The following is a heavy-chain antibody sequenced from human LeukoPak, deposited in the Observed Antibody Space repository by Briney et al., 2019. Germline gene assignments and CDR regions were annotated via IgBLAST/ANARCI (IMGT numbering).Heavy chain of an antibody. D-gene: IGHD6-6*01. V-gene: IGHV4-39*01. Sequence: KASETLSLTCTVSGGSISSSSYYWDWVRQPPGKGLAWIGSIYYSGSTYYNPSLKSRVTISVDTSKNQFSLKLSSVTAADTAVYYCARRAGGTEYSSSSNYYHYYYLDVWGKGTTVTVSS. CDR2: IYYSGST. CDR1: GGSISSSSYY. CDR3: ARRAGGTEYSSSSNYYHYYYLDV. J-gene: IGHJ6*03.